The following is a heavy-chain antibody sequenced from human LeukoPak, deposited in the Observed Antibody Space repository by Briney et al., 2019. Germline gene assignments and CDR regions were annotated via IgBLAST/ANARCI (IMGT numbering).Heavy chain of an antibody. J-gene: IGHJ4*02. D-gene: IGHD2-2*01. Sequence: QPGGSLRLSCAASGFTFSSYEMNWVRQAPGEGLEWVSYISSSGSTIYYADSVKGRFTISRHNAKNSLYLQMNSLRAEDTAVYDCARGYCSSTNCYGFFWYWGQGTLVTVSS. CDR1: GFTFSSYE. V-gene: IGHV3-48*03. CDR3: ARGYCSSTNCYGFFWY. CDR2: ISSSGSTI.